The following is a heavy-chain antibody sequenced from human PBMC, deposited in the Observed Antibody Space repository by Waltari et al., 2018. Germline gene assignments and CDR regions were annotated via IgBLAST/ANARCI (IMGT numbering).Heavy chain of an antibody. D-gene: IGHD1-7*01. CDR1: GFTFSSYA. CDR3: AREELELIGY. V-gene: IGHV3-30-3*01. J-gene: IGHJ4*02. Sequence: VQLLESGGGLVQPGGSLRLSCAASGFTFSSYAMSWVRQAPGKGLEWVAVISYDGSNKYYADSVKGRFTISRDNSKNTLYLQMNSLRAEDTAVYYCAREELELIGYWGQGTLVTVSS. CDR2: ISYDGSNK.